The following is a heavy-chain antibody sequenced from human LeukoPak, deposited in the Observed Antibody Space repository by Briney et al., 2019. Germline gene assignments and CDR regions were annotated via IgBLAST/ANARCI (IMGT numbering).Heavy chain of an antibody. V-gene: IGHV3-30*18. CDR1: GFTFSSYG. J-gene: IGHJ4*02. Sequence: PGKSLRLSCAASGFTFSSYGMHWVRQAPGKGLEWVAVISYDGSNKYYADSVKGRFTISRDNSKNTLYLQMNSLRAEDTAVYYCAKDKRRYSSSWYLIQGLDYWGQGTLVTVSS. D-gene: IGHD6-13*01. CDR2: ISYDGSNK. CDR3: AKDKRRYSSSWYLIQGLDY.